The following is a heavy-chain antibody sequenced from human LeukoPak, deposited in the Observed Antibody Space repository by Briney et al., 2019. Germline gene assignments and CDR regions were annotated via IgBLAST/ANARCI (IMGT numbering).Heavy chain of an antibody. Sequence: PGGSLRLSCAASGFTFDDYGMSWVRQAPGKGLQWVSYISSSSSTIYYADSVKGRFTISRDNAKNSLYLQMNSLRAEDTAVYYCARALWFGETFPAYWGQGTLVTVSS. CDR2: ISSSSSTI. V-gene: IGHV3-48*01. J-gene: IGHJ4*02. CDR3: ARALWFGETFPAY. CDR1: GFTFDDYG. D-gene: IGHD3-10*01.